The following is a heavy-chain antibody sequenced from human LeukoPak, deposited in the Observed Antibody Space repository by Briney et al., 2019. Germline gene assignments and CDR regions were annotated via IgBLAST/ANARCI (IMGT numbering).Heavy chain of an antibody. J-gene: IGHJ4*02. Sequence: SVMVSCKASGYTFTNYGISWVRQAPGQGLEWMGRIIPILNIANSAQKFQDRVTITADKSTSTAYMELSSLRSEDTAVYYCARESLSGGIAAADPFDYWGQGTLVTVSS. CDR2: IIPILNIA. CDR3: ARESLSGGIAAADPFDY. V-gene: IGHV1-69*04. D-gene: IGHD6-13*01. CDR1: GYTFTNYG.